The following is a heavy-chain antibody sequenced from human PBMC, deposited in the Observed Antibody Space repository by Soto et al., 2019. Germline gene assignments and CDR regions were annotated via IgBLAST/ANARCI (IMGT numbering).Heavy chain of an antibody. CDR2: IYYSGST. V-gene: IGHV4-39*01. Sequence: PSETLSLTCTVSGGSISSSSYYWGWIRQPPGKGLEWIGSIYYSGSTYYNPSLKSRVTISVDTSKNQFSLKLSSVTAADTAVYYCARPQPLDYYDSSGYYYENWFDPWGQGTLVTVSS. D-gene: IGHD3-22*01. J-gene: IGHJ5*02. CDR3: ARPQPLDYYDSSGYYYENWFDP. CDR1: GGSISSSSYY.